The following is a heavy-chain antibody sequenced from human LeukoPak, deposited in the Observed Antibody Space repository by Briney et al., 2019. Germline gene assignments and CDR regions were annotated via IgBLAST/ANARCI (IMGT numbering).Heavy chain of an antibody. J-gene: IGHJ4*02. CDR2: IYSGGST. CDR1: GFTVSSNY. D-gene: IGHD6-19*01. CDR3: ASRPIGVKVAGTGSDY. Sequence: GGSLRLSCAASGFTVSSNYMSWVRQAPGKGLEWVSVIYSGGSTYYADSVKGRFTISRDNSKNTLYLQMNSLRAEDTAVYYCASRPIGVKVAGTGSDYWGQGTLVTVSS. V-gene: IGHV3-66*01.